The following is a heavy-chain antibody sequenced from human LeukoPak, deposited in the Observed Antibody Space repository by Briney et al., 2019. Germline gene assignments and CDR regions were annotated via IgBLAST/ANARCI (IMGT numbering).Heavy chain of an antibody. CDR3: ARIYCSSTSCYSP. Sequence: ASVNVSCKASGYTFTSYDINWVRQATGQGLEWMGWMNPNSGNTGYAQKFQGRVTMTRNTSISTAYMELSSLRSEDTAVYYCARIYCSSTSCYSPWGQGTLVTVSS. CDR2: MNPNSGNT. CDR1: GYTFTSYD. D-gene: IGHD2-2*01. J-gene: IGHJ5*02. V-gene: IGHV1-8*01.